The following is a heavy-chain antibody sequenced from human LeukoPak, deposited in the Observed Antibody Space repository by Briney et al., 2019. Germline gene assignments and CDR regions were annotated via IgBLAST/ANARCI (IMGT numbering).Heavy chain of an antibody. CDR3: ARTYYSSGYYYFDY. J-gene: IGHJ4*02. CDR1: GYTFTGYY. D-gene: IGHD3-22*01. Sequence: ASVTVSCKASGYTFTGYYMHWVRQAPGQGLEWMGWINPNSGGTNYAQKFQGRVTMTRDTSISTAYMELSRLRSDDTAVYYCARTYYSSGYYYFDYWGQGTLVTVSS. V-gene: IGHV1-2*02. CDR2: INPNSGGT.